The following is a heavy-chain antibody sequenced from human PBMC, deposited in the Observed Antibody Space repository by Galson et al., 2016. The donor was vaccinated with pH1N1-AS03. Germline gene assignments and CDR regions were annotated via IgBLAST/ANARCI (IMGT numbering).Heavy chain of an antibody. V-gene: IGHV3-23*01. CDR3: VKGSWGIDIVDRIAHCGMDV. D-gene: IGHD5-12*01. Sequence: SLRLSCAASGFSFNSYAMQWVRQAPGEGLEWVSGIRGNGDSTYYADSVKGRFTIPRDNSKDTFYLQMTSLRGDDTAVYYCVKGSWGIDIVDRIAHCGMDVWGQGTTVTVSS. J-gene: IGHJ6*02. CDR1: GFSFNSYA. CDR2: IRGNGDST.